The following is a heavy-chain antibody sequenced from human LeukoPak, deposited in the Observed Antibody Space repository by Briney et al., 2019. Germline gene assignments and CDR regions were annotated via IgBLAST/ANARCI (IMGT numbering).Heavy chain of an antibody. CDR3: ARVLRNYYDSSGYYHRTSLFDY. CDR1: GGSISSYY. CDR2: IYYSGST. D-gene: IGHD3-22*01. V-gene: IGHV4-59*01. Sequence: PSETLSLTCTVSGGSISSYYWSWIRQPPGKGLEWIGYIYYSGSTNYNPSLKSRVTISVDTSKNQFSLKLSSVTAADTAVYYCARVLRNYYDSSGYYHRTSLFDYWGQGTLVTVSS. J-gene: IGHJ4*02.